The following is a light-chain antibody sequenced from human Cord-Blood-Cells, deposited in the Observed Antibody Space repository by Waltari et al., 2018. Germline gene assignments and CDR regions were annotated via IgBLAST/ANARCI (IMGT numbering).Light chain of an antibody. CDR3: QQYGSSHT. Sequence: EIVLTQSPGTLSLSPGERATPSCRASQSVSSSYLAWYQQKPGQAPRLLIYGASSRATGIPDRFSGSGSGTDFTLTISRLEPEDFAVYYCQQYGSSHTFGPGTKVDIK. CDR1: QSVSSSY. J-gene: IGKJ3*01. CDR2: GAS. V-gene: IGKV3-20*01.